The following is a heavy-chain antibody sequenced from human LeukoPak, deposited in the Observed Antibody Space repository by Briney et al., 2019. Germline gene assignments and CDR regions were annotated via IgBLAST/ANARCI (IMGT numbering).Heavy chain of an antibody. J-gene: IGHJ4*02. CDR2: ISGSGGST. CDR1: GFTVSSNY. V-gene: IGHV3-23*01. CDR3: AKDRAPYYDYVWGSYRYFYY. D-gene: IGHD3-16*02. Sequence: GGSLRLSCAASGFTVSSNYMSWVRQAPGKGLEWVSAISGSGGSTYYADSVKGRFTISRDNSKNTLYLQMNSLRAEDTAVYYCAKDRAPYYDYVWGSYRYFYYWGQGTLVTVSS.